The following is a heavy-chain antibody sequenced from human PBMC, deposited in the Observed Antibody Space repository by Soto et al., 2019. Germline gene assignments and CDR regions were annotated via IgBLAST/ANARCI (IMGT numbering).Heavy chain of an antibody. Sequence: QITLKESGPPLVKPTQTLTLTCNFSGFSLTNKGVGVGWIRQPPRKALEWLGIIYWDDDKRYRPSLNNRLTNTKSTSKGPLVVTMTNVDTVDTASYYCAHLHAMSGYDWRYDPWGEGTLVTVSA. CDR2: IYWDDDK. J-gene: IGHJ5*02. CDR3: AHLHAMSGYDWRYDP. V-gene: IGHV2-5*02. D-gene: IGHD5-12*01. CDR1: GFSLTNKGVG.